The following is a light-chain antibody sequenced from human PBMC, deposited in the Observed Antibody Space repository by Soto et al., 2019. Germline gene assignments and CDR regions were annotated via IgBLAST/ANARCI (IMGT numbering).Light chain of an antibody. CDR2: EVS. CDR1: SSDVGGYNY. V-gene: IGLV2-14*01. Sequence: QSALTQPGSVSGSPGQSITISCTGTSSDVGGYNYVSWYQQHPGKAPKLMIYEVSNRPSGVSNRFSGSKSGNTASLTISGLQAEDDADYYCSSYTSSSTNVFGTGTKLTVL. CDR3: SSYTSSSTNV. J-gene: IGLJ1*01.